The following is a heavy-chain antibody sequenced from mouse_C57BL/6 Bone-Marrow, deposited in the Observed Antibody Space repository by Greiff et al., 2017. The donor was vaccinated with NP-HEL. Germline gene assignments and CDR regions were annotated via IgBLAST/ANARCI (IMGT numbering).Heavy chain of an antibody. J-gene: IGHJ4*01. CDR1: GFNIKDDY. CDR3: TDYYDYDGGKYAMDY. D-gene: IGHD2-4*01. Sequence: EVQLQQSGAELVRPGASVKLSCTASGFNIKDDYMHWVKQRPEQGLEWIGWIDPENGDTEYASKFQGKATITADTSSNTAYLQLSSLTSEDTAVYYCTDYYDYDGGKYAMDYWGQGTSVTVSS. CDR2: IDPENGDT. V-gene: IGHV14-4*01.